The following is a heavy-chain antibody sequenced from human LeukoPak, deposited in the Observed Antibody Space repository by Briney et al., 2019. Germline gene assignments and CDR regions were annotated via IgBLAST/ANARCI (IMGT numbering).Heavy chain of an antibody. CDR1: GGSISSYY. CDR2: IYYSGST. V-gene: IGHV4-59*12. D-gene: IGHD3-22*01. CDR3: ARDRTNYYDSSGYYPALPIDY. J-gene: IGHJ4*02. Sequence: SETLSLTCTVSGGSISSYYWSWIRQPPGKGLEWIGYIYYSGSTNYNPSLKSRVTISVDTSKNQFSLKLSSVTAADTAVYYCARDRTNYYDSSGYYPALPIDYWGQGTLVTVSS.